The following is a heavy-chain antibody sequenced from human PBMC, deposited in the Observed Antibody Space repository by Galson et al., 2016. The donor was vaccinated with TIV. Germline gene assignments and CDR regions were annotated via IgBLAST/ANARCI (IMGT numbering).Heavy chain of an antibody. Sequence: SCKASGGTFSSYAISWVRQAPGQGLEWMGGIIPMFGITNYAQKFQGRVTITADEFPSTGYMELSSLRCEDTAVYYCARAPDYSGSGSQGYFEYWGQGTLVIVSS. D-gene: IGHD3-10*01. CDR2: IIPMFGIT. J-gene: IGHJ4*02. CDR1: GGTFSSYA. V-gene: IGHV1-69*01. CDR3: ARAPDYSGSGSQGYFEY.